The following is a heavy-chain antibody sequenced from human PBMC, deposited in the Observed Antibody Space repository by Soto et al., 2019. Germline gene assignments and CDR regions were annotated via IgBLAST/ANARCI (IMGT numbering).Heavy chain of an antibody. CDR3: ARDSPGDYYYYYMDV. CDR2: IKQDGSEK. CDR1: GFTFSSYW. J-gene: IGHJ6*03. Sequence: GGSLRLSCAASGFTFSSYWMSWVRQAPGKGLEWVANIKQDGSEKYYVDSVKGRFTISRDNAKNSLYLQMNSLRAEDTAVYYCARDSPGDYYYYYMDVWGKGTTVTVSS. V-gene: IGHV3-7*01.